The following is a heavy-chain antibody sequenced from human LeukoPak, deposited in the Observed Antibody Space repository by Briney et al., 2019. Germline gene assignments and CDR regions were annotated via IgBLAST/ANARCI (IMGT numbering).Heavy chain of an antibody. CDR2: LYGGGDVT. J-gene: IGHJ4*02. CDR1: GFTFSNFA. D-gene: IGHD6-25*01. V-gene: IGHV3-23*01. CDR3: AKARGPAATHPEY. Sequence: GGSLRLSCAASGFTFSNFAMTWVRQAPGKGLEWVSGLYGGGDVTYYADSVKGRFTIARDDAKNTLYLQMNSLRAEDTAVYYCAKARGPAATHPEYWGQGTLVTVSS.